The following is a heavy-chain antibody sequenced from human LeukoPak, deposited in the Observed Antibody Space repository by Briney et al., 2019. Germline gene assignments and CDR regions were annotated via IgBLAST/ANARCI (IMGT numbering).Heavy chain of an antibody. J-gene: IGHJ4*02. V-gene: IGHV4-39*01. D-gene: IGHD4-17*01. CDR2: IYYSGST. CDR3: ARRGSGTVTTFHY. Sequence: SETLSLTCTVSGGSISSSSYYWGWIRQPPGEGLEWIGSIYYSGSTYYNPSLKSRVTISVDTSKNQFSLKLSSVTAADTAVYYCARRGSGTVTTFHYWGQGTLVTVSS. CDR1: GGSISSSSYY.